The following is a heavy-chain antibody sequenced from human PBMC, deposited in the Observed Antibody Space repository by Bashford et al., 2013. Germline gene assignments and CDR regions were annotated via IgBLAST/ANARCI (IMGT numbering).Heavy chain of an antibody. J-gene: IGHJ4*02. CDR2: IHHSGST. Sequence: SETLSLTCAVSGDSISSSSWWSWVRQPQGRGWSGIGEIHHSGSTHYNPSLKSRVSVSVDASKNQLSLKVSSVTAADTAVYYCARSAEVLVVPVVVRALDYWGQGTLVTVSS. CDR3: ARSAEVLVVPVVVRALDY. CDR1: GDSISSSSW. D-gene: IGHD3-10*01. V-gene: IGHV4-4*02.